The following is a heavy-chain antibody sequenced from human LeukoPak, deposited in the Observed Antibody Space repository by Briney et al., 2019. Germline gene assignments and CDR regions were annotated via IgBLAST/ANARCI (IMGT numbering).Heavy chain of an antibody. Sequence: PSETLSLTCTVSGGSISSSSYYWGWIRQPPGKGLEWIGSIYYSGSTYYNPSLKSRVTISVDTSKNQFSLKLSSVTAADTAVYYCARALTYYDFWSGYYNQGYFDYWGQGTLVTVSS. CDR3: ARALTYYDFWSGYYNQGYFDY. V-gene: IGHV4-39*07. CDR2: IYYSGST. D-gene: IGHD3-3*01. J-gene: IGHJ4*02. CDR1: GGSISSSSYY.